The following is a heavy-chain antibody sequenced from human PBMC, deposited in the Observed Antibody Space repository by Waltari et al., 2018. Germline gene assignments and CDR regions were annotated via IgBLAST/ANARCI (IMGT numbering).Heavy chain of an antibody. CDR3: AREGDSMLYYFDY. CDR2: IYYSGST. D-gene: IGHD2-8*01. V-gene: IGHV4-59*01. CDR1: GGSISSYY. Sequence: QVQLQESGPGLVKPSETLSLTCTVSGGSISSYYWRWIRQPPGKGLEWIGYIYYSGSTNYNPSLKSRVTISVDTSKNQFSLKLSSVTAADTAVYYCAREGDSMLYYFDYWGQGTLVTVSS. J-gene: IGHJ4*02.